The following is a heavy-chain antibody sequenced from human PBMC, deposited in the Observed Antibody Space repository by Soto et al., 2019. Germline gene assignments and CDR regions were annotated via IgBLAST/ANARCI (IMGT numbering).Heavy chain of an antibody. Sequence: GGSLRLSCAASGFTFSSYSMNWVRQAPGKGLEWVSSISSSSSYIYYADSVKGRFTSSRDNAKNSLYLQMNSLRAEDTAVYYCARDASTPNYYYGMDVWGQGTTVTVSS. J-gene: IGHJ6*02. CDR2: ISSSSSYI. CDR1: GFTFSSYS. D-gene: IGHD2-15*01. V-gene: IGHV3-21*01. CDR3: ARDASTPNYYYGMDV.